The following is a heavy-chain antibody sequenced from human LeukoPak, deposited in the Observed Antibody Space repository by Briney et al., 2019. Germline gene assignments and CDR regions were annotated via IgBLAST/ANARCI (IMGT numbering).Heavy chain of an antibody. V-gene: IGHV4-31*03. CDR2: VHHSGRS. J-gene: IGHJ4*02. Sequence: PSETLSVTCTVSADSLSSGGHYWAWIRQFPGKGLESIGFVHHSGRSRHNPSLKDRVAISVDTSRKQFVLKLSSVTAADTAMYYCARGGNRFGGFYFDYWGQGIQVIVSS. CDR1: ADSLSSGGHY. D-gene: IGHD3-10*01. CDR3: ARGGNRFGGFYFDY.